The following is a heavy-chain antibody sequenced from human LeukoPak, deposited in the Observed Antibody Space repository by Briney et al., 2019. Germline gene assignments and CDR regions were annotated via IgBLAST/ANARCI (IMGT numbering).Heavy chain of an antibody. V-gene: IGHV3-30*04. CDR3: AKDRHYQSNVLGN. Sequence: GGSLRLSCAASGFSFSGYAIHWVRQAPGKGLEWVALISYNGGRKDYADSVKGRFTIDRDNSKNTVYLQMNSLRAEDTAVYYCAKDRHYQSNVLGNWGQGTLVTVSS. CDR1: GFSFSGYA. D-gene: IGHD3-22*01. CDR2: ISYNGGRK. J-gene: IGHJ4*02.